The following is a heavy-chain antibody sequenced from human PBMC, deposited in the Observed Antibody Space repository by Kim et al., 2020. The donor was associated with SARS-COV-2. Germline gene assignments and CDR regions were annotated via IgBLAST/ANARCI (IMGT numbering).Heavy chain of an antibody. J-gene: IGHJ3*02. CDR3: ARPKDSSVPEAFDI. Sequence: SETLSLTCTVSGGSISSGDYYWSWIRQPPGKGLEWIGYIYYSGSTYYNPSLKSLVTISVDTSKNQFSLKLSSVTAEDTDVYYCARPKDSSVPEAFDIWGQGTMVTVSS. D-gene: IGHD3-22*01. V-gene: IGHV4-30-4*01. CDR1: GGSISSGDYY. CDR2: IYYSGST.